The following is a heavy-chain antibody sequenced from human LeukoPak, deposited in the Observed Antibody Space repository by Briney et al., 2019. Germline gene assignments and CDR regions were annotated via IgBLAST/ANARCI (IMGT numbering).Heavy chain of an antibody. CDR2: IKSDGSST. V-gene: IGHV3-74*01. CDR1: GFPFSRYW. Sequence: GGSLRLSCAASGFPFSRYWMHWVRQAPGKGLVWASRIKSDGSSTSEADSVKGRFIISRDNAKNTLYLQMNSLRVEDTAVYYCARAAYCSGTDCYTYFDYWGQGTLVTVSS. D-gene: IGHD2-2*02. CDR3: ARAAYCSGTDCYTYFDY. J-gene: IGHJ4*02.